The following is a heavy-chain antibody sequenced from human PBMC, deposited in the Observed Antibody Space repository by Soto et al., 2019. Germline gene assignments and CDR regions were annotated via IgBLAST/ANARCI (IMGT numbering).Heavy chain of an antibody. CDR1: GSSVNDYY. D-gene: IGHD3-16*01. CDR3: ARWGHPAVKAFDI. Sequence: XETLSLTCTVSGSSVNDYYWNWVRQPLGKGLEWIGFIHYTGSRIFNPSLQSRVTMSVDVSQNQFSLRLTSVTAADTAIYYCARWGHPAVKAFDIWGQGTTVTVS. CDR2: IHYTGSR. V-gene: IGHV4-59*02. J-gene: IGHJ3*02.